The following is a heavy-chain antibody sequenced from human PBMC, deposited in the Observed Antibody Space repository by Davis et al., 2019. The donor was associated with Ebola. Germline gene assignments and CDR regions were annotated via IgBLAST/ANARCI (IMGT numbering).Heavy chain of an antibody. J-gene: IGHJ4*02. V-gene: IGHV4-34*01. Sequence: MPSETLSLTCAVYGGSFSGYYWSWIRQLPGKGLEWIGEINHSESTNYNPSLKSRVTISVDTSKNQFFLKLSSVTAADTAVYYCASGYDYVWGSYRYFHYWGQGTLVTVSS. D-gene: IGHD3-16*02. CDR2: INHSEST. CDR3: ASGYDYVWGSYRYFHY. CDR1: GGSFSGYY.